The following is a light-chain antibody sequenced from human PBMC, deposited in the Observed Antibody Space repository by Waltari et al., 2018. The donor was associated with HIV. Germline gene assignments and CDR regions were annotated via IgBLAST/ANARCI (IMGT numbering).Light chain of an antibody. CDR1: SSNLGNNF. J-gene: IGLJ2*01. Sequence: QSVLTQPPSVSAAPGQRVTISCSGSSSNLGNNFVSCYQHLPGTVPKLLIYENNKRPSGIPDRFSGSQSGTSATLVITGLQTGDEADYYCVTWDSSLSAMLFGGGTKLTAL. CDR3: VTWDSSLSAML. CDR2: ENN. V-gene: IGLV1-51*01.